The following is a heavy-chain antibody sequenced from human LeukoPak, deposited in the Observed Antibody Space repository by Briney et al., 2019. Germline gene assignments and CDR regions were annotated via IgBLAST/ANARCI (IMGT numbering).Heavy chain of an antibody. CDR1: GFTFSTYW. CDR3: ARDRYDILTGYNDAFDL. J-gene: IGHJ3*01. D-gene: IGHD3-9*01. Sequence: GGSLRLSCAASGFTFSTYWMSWVRQSPGKGPEWLANIKQDGSEKYYVDSVKGRFTISRDNAKMSLYLQMNNLRAEDTAVYYCARDRYDILTGYNDAFDLWGPGTMVIVSS. CDR2: IKQDGSEK. V-gene: IGHV3-7*01.